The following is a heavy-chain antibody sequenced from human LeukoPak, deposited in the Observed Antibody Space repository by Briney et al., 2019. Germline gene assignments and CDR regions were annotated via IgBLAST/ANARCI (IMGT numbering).Heavy chain of an antibody. D-gene: IGHD3-10*01. V-gene: IGHV1-18*04. CDR2: ISAYNGNT. Sequence: GASVKVSCKASGYTFTSYGISWVRQAPGQGLEWMGWISAYNGNTNYAQKLQGSVTMTTDTSTSTAYMELRSLRSDDTAVYYCARDWDTYYYGSGPFDYWGQGTLVTVSS. CDR1: GYTFTSYG. CDR3: ARDWDTYYYGSGPFDY. J-gene: IGHJ4*02.